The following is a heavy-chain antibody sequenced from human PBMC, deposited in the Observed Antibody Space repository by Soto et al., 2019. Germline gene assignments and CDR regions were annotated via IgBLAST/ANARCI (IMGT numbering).Heavy chain of an antibody. D-gene: IGHD2-15*01. Sequence: PSETLSLTCTLSGGSIIGYYCSWIRQPPGKGLEWIGYVYYSGITKYNPSLESRVTISVDMSNNQFSLMLTSVTAADTDVYYCAKYRITDAEGYCLDSWGQGTLVTVSS. CDR2: VYYSGIT. J-gene: IGHJ4*02. CDR1: GGSIIGYY. CDR3: AKYRITDAEGYCLDS. V-gene: IGHV4-59*01.